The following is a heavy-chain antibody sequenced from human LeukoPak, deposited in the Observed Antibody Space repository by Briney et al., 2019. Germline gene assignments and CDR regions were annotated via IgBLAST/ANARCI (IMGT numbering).Heavy chain of an antibody. Sequence: SETLSLTCTVSGGSISSYYWSWIWQPPGKGLEWIGYIYYSGSTNYNPSLKSRVTISVDTSKNQFSLKLSSVTAADTAVYYCARDYSGYDLGYYYYYMDVWGKGTTVTVSS. J-gene: IGHJ6*03. CDR2: IYYSGST. CDR1: GGSISSYY. V-gene: IGHV4-59*01. D-gene: IGHD5-12*01. CDR3: ARDYSGYDLGYYYYYMDV.